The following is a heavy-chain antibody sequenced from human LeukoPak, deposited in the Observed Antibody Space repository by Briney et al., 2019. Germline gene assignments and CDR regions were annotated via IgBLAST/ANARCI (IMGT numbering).Heavy chain of an antibody. CDR3: ASVFGVVSILSDAFDI. CDR1: GGTFSSYA. D-gene: IGHD3-3*01. CDR2: IIPIFGTA. J-gene: IGHJ3*02. Sequence: SVKVSCKASGGTFSSYAISWVRQAPGQGLEWMGGIIPIFGTANYAQKFQGRVTITADESTSTAYMELSSQRSEDTAVYYCASVFGVVSILSDAFDIWGQGTMVTVSS. V-gene: IGHV1-69*01.